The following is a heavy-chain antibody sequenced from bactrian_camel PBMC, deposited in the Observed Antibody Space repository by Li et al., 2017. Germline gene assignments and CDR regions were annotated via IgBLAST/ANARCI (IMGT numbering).Heavy chain of an antibody. V-gene: IGHV3S53*01. D-gene: IGHD3*01. CDR1: GFKLNRAC. CDR3: PTAVLSFGF. CDR2: MSRFDST. J-gene: IGHJ6*01. Sequence: HVQLVESGGDSVQFGGSLRLSCAVSGFKLNRACIGWYRQPPGKQTEGVAGMSRFDSTYYAHSVAGRFTTSRDNAKNTTPEDTAMYYCAAEGGACRPTAVLSFGFLGKGTQVTVS.